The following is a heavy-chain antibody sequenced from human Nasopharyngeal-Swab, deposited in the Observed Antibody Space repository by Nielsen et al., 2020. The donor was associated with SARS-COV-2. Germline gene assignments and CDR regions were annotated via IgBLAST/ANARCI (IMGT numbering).Heavy chain of an antibody. CDR1: GFTFSSYS. V-gene: IGHV3-21*01. Sequence: GESLKISCAASGFTFSSYSMNWVRQAPGKGLEWVSSISSSSSYIYYADSVKGRFTISRDNAKNSLYLQMNSLRAEDTAVYYCARESSAAGLYFDYWGQGTLVTVSS. CDR3: ARESSAAGLYFDY. D-gene: IGHD6-13*01. CDR2: ISSSSSYI. J-gene: IGHJ4*02.